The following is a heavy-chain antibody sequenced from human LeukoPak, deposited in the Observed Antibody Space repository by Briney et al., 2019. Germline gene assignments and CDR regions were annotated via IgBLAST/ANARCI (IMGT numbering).Heavy chain of an antibody. V-gene: IGHV4-39*02. J-gene: IGHJ4*02. Sequence: SETLSLTCTVSGGSITSSTYYWGWIRQPPGRELEWFGSISYSGSTYYNPSLRSRVTISVDTSKNQLSLNLNSVTAADTAVYYCARAEVAAAVSDYWGQGTLVTVSS. D-gene: IGHD6-13*01. CDR1: GGSITSSTYY. CDR2: ISYSGST. CDR3: ARAEVAAAVSDY.